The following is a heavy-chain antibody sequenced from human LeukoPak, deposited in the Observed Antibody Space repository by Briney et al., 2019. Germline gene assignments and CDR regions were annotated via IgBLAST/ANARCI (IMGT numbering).Heavy chain of an antibody. Sequence: PSETLSLTCTVSGGSISSGDYYWNWIRQPPGKGLEWIGYIYYSGSTSYNPSLKSRVTISVDTSMIQFSLKLSSVTAADTAVYYCARTNSGYGFDYWGQGTLVTVSS. J-gene: IGHJ4*02. CDR3: ARTNSGYGFDY. CDR1: GGSISSGDYY. CDR2: IYYSGST. V-gene: IGHV4-30-4*01. D-gene: IGHD5-12*01.